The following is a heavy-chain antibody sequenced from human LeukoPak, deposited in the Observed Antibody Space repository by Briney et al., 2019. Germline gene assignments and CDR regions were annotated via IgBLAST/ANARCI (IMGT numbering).Heavy chain of an antibody. Sequence: ASVKVSCKASGYTFTSYGISWVRQAPGQGLEWMGWISAYNGNTNYAQKLQGRVTMTTDTSTSTAYMELRSLRSDDTAVYYCARDRSYYYDSSGPTDYWGQGILVTVSS. CDR1: GYTFTSYG. D-gene: IGHD3-22*01. J-gene: IGHJ4*02. CDR3: ARDRSYYYDSSGPTDY. CDR2: ISAYNGNT. V-gene: IGHV1-18*01.